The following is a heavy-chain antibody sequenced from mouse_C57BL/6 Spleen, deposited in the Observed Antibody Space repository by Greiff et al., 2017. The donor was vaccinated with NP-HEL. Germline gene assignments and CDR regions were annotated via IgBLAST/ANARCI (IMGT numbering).Heavy chain of an antibody. CDR1: GYTFTEYT. V-gene: IGHV1-62-2*01. D-gene: IGHD2-5*01. CDR2: FYPGGGSI. J-gene: IGHJ4*01. CDR3: ARQYSKRDDAMDY. Sequence: VQLQQSGAELVKPGASVKLSCKASGYTFTEYTIHWVKQRSGQGLEWIGWFYPGGGSIKYNEKFKDKATLTADKSSSTVNMEHSRSTYEDAAVYCCARQYSKRDDAMDYWGQGTSVTVSS.